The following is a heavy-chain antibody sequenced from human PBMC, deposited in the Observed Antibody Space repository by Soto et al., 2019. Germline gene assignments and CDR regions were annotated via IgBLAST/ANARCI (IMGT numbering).Heavy chain of an antibody. CDR1: GGTFSSYA. D-gene: IGHD6-19*01. Sequence: QVQLVQSGAEVKKPGSSVKVSCKASGGTFSSYAISWVRQAPGHGLEWMGGIIPIFGTANYAKKFQGRVTLTADESTRTAYMELSSLRPEDTAVYYCARDRRGQWLVFSYWGQGTLVTVSS. CDR2: IIPIFGTA. J-gene: IGHJ4*02. CDR3: ARDRRGQWLVFSY. V-gene: IGHV1-69*01.